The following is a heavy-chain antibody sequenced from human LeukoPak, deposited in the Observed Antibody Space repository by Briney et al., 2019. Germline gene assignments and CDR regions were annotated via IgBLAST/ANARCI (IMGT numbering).Heavy chain of an antibody. CDR1: GGSISSYY. V-gene: IGHV4-59*01. Sequence: SETLSLTCTVSGGSISSYYWSWIRQPPGKGLEWIGYIYYSGSTNYNPSLKSRVTISVDTSKNQFSLKLSSVTAADTAVYYCARGNQGYFDWLGAWGFDYWGQGTLVTVSS. CDR2: IYYSGST. CDR3: ARGNQGYFDWLGAWGFDY. D-gene: IGHD3-9*01. J-gene: IGHJ4*02.